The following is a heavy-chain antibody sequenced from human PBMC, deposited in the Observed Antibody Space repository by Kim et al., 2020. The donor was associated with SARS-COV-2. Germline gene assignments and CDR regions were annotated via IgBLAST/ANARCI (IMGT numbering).Heavy chain of an antibody. Sequence: GGSLRLSCAASGFTFSSYAMHWVRQAPGKGLEWVAVISYDGSNKYYADSVKGRFTISRDNSKNTLYLQMNSLRAEDTAVYYCARSPRIAAAGSFDYWGQG. CDR2: ISYDGSNK. V-gene: IGHV3-30*04. D-gene: IGHD6-13*01. J-gene: IGHJ4*02. CDR3: ARSPRIAAAGSFDY. CDR1: GFTFSSYA.